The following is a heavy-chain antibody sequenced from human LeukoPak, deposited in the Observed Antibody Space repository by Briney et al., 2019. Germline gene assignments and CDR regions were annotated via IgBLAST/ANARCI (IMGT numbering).Heavy chain of an antibody. CDR3: ARNLAVNWCAP. J-gene: IGHJ5*02. CDR1: GFSFSGYW. CDR2: INQDGGEN. V-gene: IGHV3-7*01. Sequence: PGGSLRLSCAAYGFSFSGYWMTWVRQAPGKGLEWVANINQDGGENYYLDSVKGRFTISRDNAKNSLYLQMNSLRPEDTAVYYCARNLAVNWCAPWGQGTLVTVSS. D-gene: IGHD3-16*01.